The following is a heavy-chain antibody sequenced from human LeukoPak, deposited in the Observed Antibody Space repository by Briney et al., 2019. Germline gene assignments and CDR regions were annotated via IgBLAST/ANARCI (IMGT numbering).Heavy chain of an antibody. CDR3: ARTPRYSSGWYHYFDY. Sequence: ASVKVSCKASGYTFTSYGISWVRQAPGQGLEWMGWISAYNGNTNYAQKLQGRVTMTTDTSTSTAYMELRSLGSDDTAVYYCARTPRYSSGWYHYFDYWGQGTLVTVSS. J-gene: IGHJ4*02. V-gene: IGHV1-18*01. D-gene: IGHD6-19*01. CDR2: ISAYNGNT. CDR1: GYTFTSYG.